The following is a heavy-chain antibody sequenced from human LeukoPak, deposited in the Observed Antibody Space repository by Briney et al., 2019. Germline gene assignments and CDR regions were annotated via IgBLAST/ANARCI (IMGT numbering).Heavy chain of an antibody. V-gene: IGHV4-4*07. J-gene: IGHJ4*02. CDR2: TSIVGST. CDR1: GGSISSYY. CDR3: ARGTRRLGESSSNFDY. Sequence: SETPSLTCTVSGGSISSYYWSWIRQPAGRGWEGMGGTSIVGSTNYNPSLKSRVTMSVDTSKNQFSLKLSSVTAADTAVYYCARGTRRLGESSSNFDYWGQGTLVTVSS. D-gene: IGHD3-16*02.